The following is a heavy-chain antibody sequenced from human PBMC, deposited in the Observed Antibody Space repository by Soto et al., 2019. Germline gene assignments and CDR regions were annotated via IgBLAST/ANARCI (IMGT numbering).Heavy chain of an antibody. CDR2: IYPGDSDT. Sequence: GESLKISCKASGYSFTSYWIAWVRQMPGKGLEWMGIIYPGDSDTRYSPSFQGQVTISADNSIGTAYLQWSSLKASDTAIYYCARQGLAVTIDYWGQGTLVTVSS. D-gene: IGHD4-17*01. CDR3: ARQGLAVTIDY. J-gene: IGHJ4*02. CDR1: GYSFTSYW. V-gene: IGHV5-51*01.